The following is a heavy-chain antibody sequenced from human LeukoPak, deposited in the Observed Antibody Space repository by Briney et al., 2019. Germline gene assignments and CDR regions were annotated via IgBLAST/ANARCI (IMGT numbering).Heavy chain of an antibody. J-gene: IGHJ3*02. CDR1: GFTFSNYG. D-gene: IGHD5-18*01. Sequence: GGSLRLSCTASGFTFSNYGMSWVRQAPGKGLEWVSGISWNSGSIGYADSVKGRFTISRDNAKNSLYLQMNSLRAEDMALYYCAKDLTAMVTLGAFDIWGQGTMVTVSS. CDR2: ISWNSGSI. V-gene: IGHV3-9*03. CDR3: AKDLTAMVTLGAFDI.